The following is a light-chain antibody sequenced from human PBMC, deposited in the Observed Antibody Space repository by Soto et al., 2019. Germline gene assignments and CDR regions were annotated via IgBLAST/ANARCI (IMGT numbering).Light chain of an antibody. CDR3: GIWDSNLNNGVV. CDR2: DNY. Sequence: QSVLTQPPSVSAAPGQRVTIFSSGSSSTIGNNYVSWYQQLPGTAPILLIYDNYYRPSGIPDRFSGSKSGTSATLVITGVQTGDEADYYCGIWDSNLNNGVVFGGGTKLTVL. CDR1: SSTIGNNY. J-gene: IGLJ2*01. V-gene: IGLV1-51*01.